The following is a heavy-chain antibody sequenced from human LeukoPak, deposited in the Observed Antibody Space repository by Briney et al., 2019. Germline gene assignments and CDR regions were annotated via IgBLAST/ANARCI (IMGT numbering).Heavy chain of an antibody. CDR3: AKYYYDSSGGL. Sequence: GRSLRLSCAGSGFTFSNYGMHWVRQAPGKGLEWVAVIWYDGSQKYYADSVKGRFTIYRDDSARTLYLQMNSLRVEDTDVYYCAKYYYDSSGGLWGRGTRVTVSS. V-gene: IGHV3-33*06. CDR2: IWYDGSQK. D-gene: IGHD3-22*01. CDR1: GFTFSNYG. J-gene: IGHJ4*02.